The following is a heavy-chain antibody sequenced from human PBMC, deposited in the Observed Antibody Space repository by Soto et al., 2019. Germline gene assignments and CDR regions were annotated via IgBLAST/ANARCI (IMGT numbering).Heavy chain of an antibody. D-gene: IGHD4-17*01. Sequence: QDQLVQSGAEVKKPGSSVKVSCKASGGTFSSHTFSWVRQAPGQGLEWMGRIIPALGTATYAQKFQGRVTITAEESATTVYMELTSLRSEDTAVYYCARPDFGDYWYFDLWGRGTLVTVSS. J-gene: IGHJ2*01. CDR3: ARPDFGDYWYFDL. V-gene: IGHV1-69*08. CDR1: GGTFSSHT. CDR2: IIPALGTA.